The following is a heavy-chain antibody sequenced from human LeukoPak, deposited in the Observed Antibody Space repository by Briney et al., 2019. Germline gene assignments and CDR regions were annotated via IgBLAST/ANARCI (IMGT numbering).Heavy chain of an antibody. Sequence: MASETLSLTCTVSGGSITSYYWSWIRQPPGKGLEWIAYIYYSGNTNYNPSLKSRVTISVDTSRNQFSLKLSSVTAADTAVYYCARDHKQWLVYYFDYWGQGTLVTVSS. J-gene: IGHJ4*02. CDR2: IYYSGNT. V-gene: IGHV4-59*12. CDR1: GGSITSYY. D-gene: IGHD6-19*01. CDR3: ARDHKQWLVYYFDY.